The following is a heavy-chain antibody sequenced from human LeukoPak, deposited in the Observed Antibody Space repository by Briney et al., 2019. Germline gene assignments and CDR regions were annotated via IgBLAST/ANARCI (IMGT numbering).Heavy chain of an antibody. CDR3: ARGGLNWFDP. J-gene: IGHJ5*02. V-gene: IGHV4-59*11. Sequence: SETLSLTCTVSGGSISSHYWSWIRQPPGKGLEWIGYIYYSGSTNYNPSLKSRVTISVDTSKNQFSLKLSSVTAADTAVYYCARGGLNWFDPWGQGTLVTASS. D-gene: IGHD3-22*01. CDR2: IYYSGST. CDR1: GGSISSHY.